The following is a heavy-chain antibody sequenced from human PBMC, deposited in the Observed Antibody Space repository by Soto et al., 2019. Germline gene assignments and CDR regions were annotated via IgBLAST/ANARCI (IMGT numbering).Heavy chain of an antibody. J-gene: IGHJ4*02. CDR2: ISGSGGST. V-gene: IGHV3-23*01. Sequence: AISGSGGSTYYADSVKGRFTISRDNSKNTLYLQMNSLRAEDTAVYYCATRGGGQLDEVDDYWGQGTLVTVSS. CDR3: ATRGGGQLDEVDDY. D-gene: IGHD6-6*01.